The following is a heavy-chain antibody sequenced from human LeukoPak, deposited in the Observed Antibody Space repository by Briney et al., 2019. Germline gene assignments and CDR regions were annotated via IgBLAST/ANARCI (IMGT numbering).Heavy chain of an antibody. CDR2: TNLDGTER. V-gene: IGHV3-7*01. D-gene: IGHD3-10*01. CDR3: ARDGYYGSGKGVFDI. CDR1: GFTFSYFW. J-gene: IGHJ3*02. Sequence: GGSLRLSCAASGFTFSYFWMSWVRQAPGKGLEWVANTNLDGTERHYVDSVKGRFTISRDNARKSLYLQMNSLRDEDTAVYYCARDGYYGSGKGVFDIWGQGTMVTVSS.